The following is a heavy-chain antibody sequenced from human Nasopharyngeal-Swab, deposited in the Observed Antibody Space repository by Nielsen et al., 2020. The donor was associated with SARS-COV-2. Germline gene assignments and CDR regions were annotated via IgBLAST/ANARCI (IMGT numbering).Heavy chain of an antibody. Sequence: SETLSLTCTVSGGSISSGGYYWSWIRQPPGKGLEWIGEINHSGSTNYNPSLKSRVTISVDTSKNQFSLKLSSVTAADTAVYYCTRADNWNYGGYYYYGMDVWGQGTTVTVSS. J-gene: IGHJ6*02. V-gene: IGHV4-39*07. D-gene: IGHD1-7*01. CDR3: TRADNWNYGGYYYYGMDV. CDR1: GGSISSGGYY. CDR2: INHSGST.